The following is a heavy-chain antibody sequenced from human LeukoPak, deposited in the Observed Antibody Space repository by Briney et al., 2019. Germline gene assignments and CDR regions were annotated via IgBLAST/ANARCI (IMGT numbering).Heavy chain of an antibody. Sequence: GGSLRLSCVASGFSFNNYAMNWVRQAPGKGLEWVSLIIGSSGSTYYADSVKGRFTIYRDNSKNTLYLQMHSLRADDTAVHYCAKDRVGGGYSAYEPFDYWGQGTLVTVSS. CDR2: IIGSSGST. V-gene: IGHV3-23*01. CDR3: AKDRVGGGYSAYEPFDY. J-gene: IGHJ4*02. D-gene: IGHD5-12*01. CDR1: GFSFNNYA.